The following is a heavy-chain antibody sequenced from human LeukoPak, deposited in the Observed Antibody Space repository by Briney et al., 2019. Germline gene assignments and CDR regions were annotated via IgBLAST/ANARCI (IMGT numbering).Heavy chain of an antibody. D-gene: IGHD3-3*01. CDR2: IYYTGSS. Sequence: PSETLSLTCTVSGGSMSSSSYYWGWIRQPPGKGLEWVGNIYYTGSSYYKPSLKSRVSISLDASKNQFSLKLSSVTAADTAVYYCASVLESRVAFDIWGQGTLVTVSS. V-gene: IGHV4-39*07. CDR1: GGSMSSSSYY. CDR3: ASVLESRVAFDI. J-gene: IGHJ3*02.